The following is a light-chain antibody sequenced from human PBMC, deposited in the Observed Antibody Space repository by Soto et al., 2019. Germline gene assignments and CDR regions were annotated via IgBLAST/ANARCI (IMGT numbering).Light chain of an antibody. CDR1: QSVSSSY. Sequence: ETVMTQSPGTLSLSPGERATLSCRASQSVSSSYLAWYQQKPVQAPRLLIYGASSRATGIPDRFSGSGSGTDFTLTISRLEPEDFAVYYCQQYDSSPYTFGQGTKVDIK. CDR3: QQYDSSPYT. V-gene: IGKV3-20*01. CDR2: GAS. J-gene: IGKJ2*01.